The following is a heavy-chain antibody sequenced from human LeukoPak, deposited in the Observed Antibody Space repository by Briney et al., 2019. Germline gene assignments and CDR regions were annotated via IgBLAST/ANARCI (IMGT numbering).Heavy chain of an antibody. D-gene: IGHD2-21*01. CDR1: GFTFKNYA. CDR2: ISGSGGST. Sequence: GGSLRLSCAASGFTFKNYAMSWVRQAPGKGLEWVSGISGSGGSTYYADSVKGRFTISRDNSKNTLYLQMNSLRAEDTALYYCAKDSSYYCGGDCYDSFDYWGQGTLVTVSS. CDR3: AKDSSYYCGGDCYDSFDY. V-gene: IGHV3-23*01. J-gene: IGHJ4*02.